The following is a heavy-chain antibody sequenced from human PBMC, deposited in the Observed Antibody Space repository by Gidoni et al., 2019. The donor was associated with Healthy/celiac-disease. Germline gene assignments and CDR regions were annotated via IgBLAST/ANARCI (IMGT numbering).Heavy chain of an antibody. D-gene: IGHD1-7*01. CDR2: IYYSGST. CDR3: ARLHQNSYYYGMDV. Sequence: QLQLQESGPGLVKPSETLSLSCTVSGGSIRSSSYYWGWIRQPPGKGLEWIGSIYYSGSTYYNPSLKSRVTISVDTSKNQFSLKLSSVTAADTAVYYCARLHQNSYYYGMDVWGQGTTVTVSS. CDR1: GGSIRSSSYY. J-gene: IGHJ6*02. V-gene: IGHV4-39*01.